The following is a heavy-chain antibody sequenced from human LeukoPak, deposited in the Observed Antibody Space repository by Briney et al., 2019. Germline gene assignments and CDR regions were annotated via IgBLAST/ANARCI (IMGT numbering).Heavy chain of an antibody. CDR2: IKSKTDGGTT. CDR3: TTDWIAVEGYYGMDV. V-gene: IGHV3-15*01. Sequence: GGSLRLSCSASGFTFSSYAMHWVRQAPGKGLEWVDRIKSKTDGGTTDYAAPVKGRFTISRNDSKNTLYLQMNSLKTEDTAVYYCTTDWIAVEGYYGMDVWGQGTTVTVSS. D-gene: IGHD6-19*01. J-gene: IGHJ6*02. CDR1: GFTFSSYA.